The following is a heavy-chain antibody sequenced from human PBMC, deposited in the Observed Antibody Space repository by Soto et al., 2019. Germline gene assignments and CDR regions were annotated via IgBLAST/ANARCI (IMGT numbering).Heavy chain of an antibody. J-gene: IGHJ6*02. D-gene: IGHD2-2*01. CDR3: ARAYCISTSCYAGPGDKYYYYGMDV. CDR2: INPNSGGT. CDR1: GSTFPGYF. V-gene: IGHV1-2*04. Sequence: ASVPVSCPASGSTFPGYFMHWVRQAPAKGLEWMGWINPNSGGTNYAQKFQGWVTMTRDTSISTAYMELSRLRSDDTAVYYCARAYCISTSCYAGPGDKYYYYGMDVWGQGTTVTVSS.